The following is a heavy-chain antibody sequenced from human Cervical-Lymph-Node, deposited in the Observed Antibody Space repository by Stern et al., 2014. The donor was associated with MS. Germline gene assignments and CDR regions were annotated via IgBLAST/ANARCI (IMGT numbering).Heavy chain of an antibody. Sequence: QVTLRESGPALVKPTQTLTLTCTFSGFSLSTSGVSVSWIRQPPGKALEWLARVDWEDDKYYSTSLKTRLTISKDPSKNQVVLTMTNIGPVDTATYYCARIRATSYYYYGMDVWGQGTTVTVSS. D-gene: IGHD1-1*01. CDR1: GFSLSTSGVS. V-gene: IGHV2-70*15. CDR2: VDWEDDK. CDR3: ARIRATSYYYYGMDV. J-gene: IGHJ6*02.